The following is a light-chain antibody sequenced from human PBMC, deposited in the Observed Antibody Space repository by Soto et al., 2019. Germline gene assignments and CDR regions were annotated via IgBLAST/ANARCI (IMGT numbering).Light chain of an antibody. CDR1: QSVSNN. V-gene: IGKV3-15*01. CDR3: QQYNSWPPWT. J-gene: IGKJ1*01. Sequence: EIVMTQSPATLSVSPGERATLSCRASQSVSNNLAWYQQKPGQTPRLLIYGASTRATGIPARFSGSGSGTEFTLTISSLQSEDFAVYYWQQYNSWPPWTFGQGTKVEIK. CDR2: GAS.